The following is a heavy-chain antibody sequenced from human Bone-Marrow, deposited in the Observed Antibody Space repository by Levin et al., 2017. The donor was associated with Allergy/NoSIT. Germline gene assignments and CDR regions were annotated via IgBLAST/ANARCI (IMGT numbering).Heavy chain of an antibody. Sequence: SETLSLTCAVYGGSLSGYSWNWIRQSPGMGLEWIGEINDNGRNNNNPSLQSRVTISLDMSKNQFSLELRSVTAADTAVYYCARDALRPGVRYSYGYFRGGMDVWGQGTTVTV. V-gene: IGHV4-34*01. CDR3: ARDALRPGVRYSYGYFRGGMDV. D-gene: IGHD5-18*01. J-gene: IGHJ6*02. CDR1: GGSLSGYS. CDR2: INDNGRN.